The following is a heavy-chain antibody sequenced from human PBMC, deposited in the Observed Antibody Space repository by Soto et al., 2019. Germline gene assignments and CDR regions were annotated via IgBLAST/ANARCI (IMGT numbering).Heavy chain of an antibody. Sequence: GGSLRLSCAASGFTFDDYAMHWVRQAPGKGLEWVSGISWNSGSIGYADSVKGRFTISRDNAKNSLYLQMNSLRAEDTALYYCAKETTTLYDSSGYYDYWGQGTLVTVSS. D-gene: IGHD3-22*01. CDR2: ISWNSGSI. CDR1: GFTFDDYA. V-gene: IGHV3-9*01. J-gene: IGHJ4*02. CDR3: AKETTTLYDSSGYYDY.